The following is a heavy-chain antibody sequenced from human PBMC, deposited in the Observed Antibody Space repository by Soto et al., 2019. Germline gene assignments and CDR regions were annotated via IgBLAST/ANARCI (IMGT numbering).Heavy chain of an antibody. Sequence: SETLSLTCTVSGGSISSSSYYWGWIRQPPGKGLEWIGSIYYSGSTYYNPSLKSRVTISVDTSKNQFSLKLSSVTAADTAVYYCARQITIFGVVITAWFDPWGQGTLVTVSS. V-gene: IGHV4-39*01. CDR1: GGSISSSSYY. J-gene: IGHJ5*02. CDR2: IYYSGST. D-gene: IGHD3-3*01. CDR3: ARQITIFGVVITAWFDP.